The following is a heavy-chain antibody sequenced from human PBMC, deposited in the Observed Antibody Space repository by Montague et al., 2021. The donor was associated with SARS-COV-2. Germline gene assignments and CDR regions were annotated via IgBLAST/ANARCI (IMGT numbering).Heavy chain of an antibody. CDR2: ISSSSSYI. V-gene: IGHV3-21*01. CDR3: ARGSYDLLTGYYQLDY. CDR1: GFTFSSYS. J-gene: IGHJ4*02. Sequence: SLRLSCAASGFTFSSYSMNWVRQAPGKGLEWVSSISSSSSYIYYADSVKGRSTISRDNAKNSLYLQMNSLRAEDTAVYYCARGSYDLLTGYYQLDYWGQGTLVTVSS. D-gene: IGHD3-9*01.